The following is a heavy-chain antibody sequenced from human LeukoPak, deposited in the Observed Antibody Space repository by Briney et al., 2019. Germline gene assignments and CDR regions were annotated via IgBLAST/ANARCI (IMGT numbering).Heavy chain of an antibody. Sequence: ASVNVSFKASGYTFTSYGISWVRQAPGQGLEWMGIINPSGGSTSYAQKFQGRVTMTRDMSTSTVYMELSSLRSEDTAVYYCARGRTHSSGWYNIDYWGQGTLVTVSS. CDR2: INPSGGST. CDR1: GYTFTSYG. D-gene: IGHD6-19*01. CDR3: ARGRTHSSGWYNIDY. J-gene: IGHJ4*02. V-gene: IGHV1-46*01.